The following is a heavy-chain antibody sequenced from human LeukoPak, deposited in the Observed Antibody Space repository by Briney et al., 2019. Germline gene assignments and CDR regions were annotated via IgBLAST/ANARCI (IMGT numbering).Heavy chain of an antibody. V-gene: IGHV4-34*01. CDR1: GGSFSGYY. Sequence: SETLSLTCAVYGGSFSGYYWSWIRLPPGKGLEWIGEINHSGSTNYNPSLNSRVTISVDSSKRQFFLRLNSVTAADTAIYYCAREGGDYSDYNAFDIWGQGILVTVSS. CDR2: INHSGST. CDR3: AREGGDYSDYNAFDI. D-gene: IGHD4-11*01. J-gene: IGHJ3*02.